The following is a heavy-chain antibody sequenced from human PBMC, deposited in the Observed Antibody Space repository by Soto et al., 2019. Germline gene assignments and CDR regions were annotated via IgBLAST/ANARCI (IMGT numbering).Heavy chain of an antibody. Sequence: ASETLSLTCAVSGGSFTSNNWWTWVRQPPGQGLEWIGEIYRTGSTNYNPSLKSRVTISLDKSENQFSLKVTSLTAADTAVYYCASRDPGTSVDYWGQGTLVTVSS. V-gene: IGHV4-4*02. CDR2: IYRTGST. CDR1: GGSFTSNNW. D-gene: IGHD1-7*01. CDR3: ASRDPGTSVDY. J-gene: IGHJ4*02.